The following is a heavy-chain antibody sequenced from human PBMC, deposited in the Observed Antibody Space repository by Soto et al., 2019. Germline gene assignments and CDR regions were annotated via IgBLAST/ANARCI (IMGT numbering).Heavy chain of an antibody. CDR3: ARGPRQLGGSYYYGMDV. CDR2: FHDSGSA. J-gene: IGHJ6*02. Sequence: SETLSLTCIVSGGSISSGGFYWTWVRQLPGKGLEWIGFFHDSGSAHYSASLKSRLTISVDRSNNQFSLRLTSVTAADTAVYYCARGPRQLGGSYYYGMDVWGQGTAVTVSS. CDR1: GGSISSGGFY. V-gene: IGHV4-31*03. D-gene: IGHD1-1*01.